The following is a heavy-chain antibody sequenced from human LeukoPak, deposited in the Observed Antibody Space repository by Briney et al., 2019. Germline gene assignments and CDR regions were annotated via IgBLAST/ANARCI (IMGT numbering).Heavy chain of an antibody. CDR2: IYTSGST. Sequence: SETLSLTCTVSGGSISSGSYYWSWIRQPAGKGLEWIGRIYTSGSTNYNPSLKSRVTISVDTSKNQFSLKLSSVTAADTAVYYCAREVAGDGSGSVPWGQGTLVTVSS. V-gene: IGHV4-61*02. D-gene: IGHD3-10*01. CDR1: GGSISSGSYY. J-gene: IGHJ5*02. CDR3: AREVAGDGSGSVP.